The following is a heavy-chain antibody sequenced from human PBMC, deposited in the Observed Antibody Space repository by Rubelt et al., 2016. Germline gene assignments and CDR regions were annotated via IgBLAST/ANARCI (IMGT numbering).Heavy chain of an antibody. V-gene: IGHV5-10-1*03. CDR2: IDPSDSYT. CDR3: ARNVSHNWFDP. CDR1: GYSFTSYW. Sequence: EVQLVQSGAEVKKPGESLRISCKGSGYSFTSYWISWVRQMPGKGLEWMGRIDPSDSYTNYSPASQGNVNSLAEKSISTAYLEWSSLKASDTAMYYGARNVSHNWFDPWGQGTLVTVSS. J-gene: IGHJ5*02. D-gene: IGHD2/OR15-2a*01.